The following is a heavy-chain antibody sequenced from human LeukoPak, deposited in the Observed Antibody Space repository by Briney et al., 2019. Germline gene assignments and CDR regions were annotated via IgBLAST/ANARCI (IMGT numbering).Heavy chain of an antibody. J-gene: IGHJ6*03. D-gene: IGHD1-14*01. CDR2: IYYSGST. V-gene: IGHV4-39*07. CDR3: ARDRKYYYHMDV. CDR1: GGSISSSSYY. Sequence: SETLSLTCTVSGGSISSSSYYWGWIRQPPGKGLEWIGSIYYSGSTYYNPSLKSRVTISVDTSKNQFSLKLSSLTAADTAVYYCARDRKYYYHMDVWGKGTTVTVSS.